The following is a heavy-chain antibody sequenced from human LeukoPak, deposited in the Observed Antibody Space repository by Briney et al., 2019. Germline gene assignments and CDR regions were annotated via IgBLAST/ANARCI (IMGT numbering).Heavy chain of an antibody. D-gene: IGHD6-19*01. V-gene: IGHV3-21*01. CDR1: GFTFSSYA. J-gene: IGHJ4*02. CDR2: ISSSSSYI. CDR3: ARIAVASGYDY. Sequence: GGSLGLPCAASGFTFSSYAMSWVRQAPGKGLEWVPSISSSSSYIYYADSVKGRFTISRDNAKNSLYLQMNSLRAEDTAVYYCARIAVASGYDYWGQGTLVTVSS.